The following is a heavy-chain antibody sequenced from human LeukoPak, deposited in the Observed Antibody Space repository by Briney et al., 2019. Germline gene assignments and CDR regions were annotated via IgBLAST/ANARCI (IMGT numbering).Heavy chain of an antibody. V-gene: IGHV5-10-1*01. D-gene: IGHD6-13*01. Sequence: GESLKISCKGSGYSFTNYWISWVRQMPGKGLEWMGRIDPSDSYAHYSPSFQGHVTISADKSISAAYLHWSSLKASDTAMYYCARQERGGTWYNNHDCWGQGTLVTVSS. CDR2: IDPSDSYA. J-gene: IGHJ4*02. CDR1: GYSFTNYW. CDR3: ARQERGGTWYNNHDC.